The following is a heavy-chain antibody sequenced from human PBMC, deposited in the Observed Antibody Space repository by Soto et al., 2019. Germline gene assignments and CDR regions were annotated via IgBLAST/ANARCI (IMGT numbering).Heavy chain of an antibody. D-gene: IGHD3-10*01. Sequence: QVQLVQSGAEVKKPGSSVKVSCKASGGTFSSYAISWVRQAPGQGLEWMGGIIPIFGTANYAQKFQGRVTIIADESTSTAYMELSSLTSEDTAVYYCASRGVSSSSYHYGMDVWRQGTTVTVSS. V-gene: IGHV1-69*12. CDR3: ASRGVSSSSYHYGMDV. CDR1: GGTFSSYA. J-gene: IGHJ6*02. CDR2: IIPIFGTA.